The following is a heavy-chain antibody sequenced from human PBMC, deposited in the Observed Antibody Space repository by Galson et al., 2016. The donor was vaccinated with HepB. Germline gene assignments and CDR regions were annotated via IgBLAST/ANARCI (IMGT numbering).Heavy chain of an antibody. V-gene: IGHV3-23*01. J-gene: IGHJ4*02. Sequence: DMHWVRQAPGQGLEWVSGVSRSGETTYYADSVKGRLTISRDNSKDTLFLQLNSLRVGDTARYYCVKDRLGTGWPEFDFWGQGTLVAVSS. CDR3: VKDRLGTGWPEFDF. CDR1: D. D-gene: IGHD6-19*01. CDR2: VSRSGETT.